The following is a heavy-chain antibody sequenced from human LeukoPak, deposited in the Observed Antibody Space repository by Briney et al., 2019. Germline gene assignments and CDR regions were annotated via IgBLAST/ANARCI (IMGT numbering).Heavy chain of an antibody. V-gene: IGHV1-18*01. J-gene: IGHJ6*03. Sequence: ASVKVSCKASGYTFTNYGVSWVRQAPGQGLEWMGWINAYNGDTHYAQNLQGRLTMTTDTSTSMAFMELRSLRPDDTDVYFCARWGLVAPGTYYYYYMDVWGRGTTVTVSS. D-gene: IGHD2-2*01. CDR1: GYTFTNYG. CDR3: ARWGLVAPGTYYYYYMDV. CDR2: INAYNGDT.